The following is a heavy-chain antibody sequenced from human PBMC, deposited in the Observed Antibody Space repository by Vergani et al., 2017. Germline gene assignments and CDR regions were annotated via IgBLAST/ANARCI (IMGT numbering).Heavy chain of an antibody. Sequence: QVQLEESGPGLVKPSETLSLTCTVSGGSFNTYYCSWFRQPPGKGLEWIGYVYYTGSTTYNPSLKSRVTISVDTSNNQFSLRMTSLTAADTAIYYCARDRDLYCRSTTSCHNWFDPWGQGSLVTVSS. J-gene: IGHJ5*02. V-gene: IGHV4-59*01. CDR3: ARDRDLYCRSTTSCHNWFDP. D-gene: IGHD2/OR15-2a*01. CDR2: VYYTGST. CDR1: GGSFNTYY.